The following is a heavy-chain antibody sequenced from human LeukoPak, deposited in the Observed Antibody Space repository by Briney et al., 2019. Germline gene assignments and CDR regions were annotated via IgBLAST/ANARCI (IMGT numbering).Heavy chain of an antibody. V-gene: IGHV4-34*01. J-gene: IGHJ4*02. CDR3: AREGGGIQLWFDY. CDR1: GGSFSGYY. D-gene: IGHD5-18*01. Sequence: SETLSLTCAVYGGSFSGYYWSSIRQPPGKGLEWIGEINHSGSTNYNPSLKSRVTISVDTSKNQFSLKLSSVTAADTAVYYCAREGGGIQLWFDYWGQGTLVTVSS. CDR2: INHSGST.